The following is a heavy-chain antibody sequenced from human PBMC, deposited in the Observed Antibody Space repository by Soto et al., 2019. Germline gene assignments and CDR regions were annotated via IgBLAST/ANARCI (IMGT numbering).Heavy chain of an antibody. J-gene: IGHJ5*02. CDR2: TSHRGTT. D-gene: IGHD2-2*01. CDR1: GYSINNSHL. Sequence: QVQLQESGPGLVQPSGTLSLTCAVSGYSINNSHLWSGVRPTPGKGLELIRETSHRGTTNYNPSLKTRVTRSIYKSKNQFTLEMNSVTDADTAVYYWGREVSSSPARGQNWFDPWGQGTLVTVSS. V-gene: IGHV4-4*02. CDR3: GREVSSSPARGQNWFDP.